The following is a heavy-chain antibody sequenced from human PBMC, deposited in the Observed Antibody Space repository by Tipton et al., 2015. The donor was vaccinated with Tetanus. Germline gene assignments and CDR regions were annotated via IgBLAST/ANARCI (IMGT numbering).Heavy chain of an antibody. J-gene: IGHJ4*02. CDR2: MYYSGTT. Sequence: TLSLTCAVSGGSISSGGYSWTWIRQPPGKGLQWIGYMYYSGTTHYNPSLKSRVTISMDRSKNQISLQLTSVTAADTAVYFCAGVTAQRTELYFDHWGQGTLVTVSS. CDR1: GGSISSGGYS. D-gene: IGHD6-13*01. CDR3: AGVTAQRTELYFDH. V-gene: IGHV4-30-2*02.